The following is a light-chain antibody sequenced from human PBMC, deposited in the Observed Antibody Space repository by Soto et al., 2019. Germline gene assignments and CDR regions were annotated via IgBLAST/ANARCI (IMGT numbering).Light chain of an antibody. CDR2: ENT. CDR3: QCYDSGLSGWV. V-gene: IGLV1-40*01. CDR1: NSNIGTNFD. Sequence: QLVLTQPPSVSGAPGQRVTISCTGSNSNIGTNFDVHWYQQLPGTAPKLLIYENTVRPSGIPDRFSGAKSGTSASLAITGLQAEDEADYYCQCYDSGLSGWVFGGGTKVTVL. J-gene: IGLJ3*02.